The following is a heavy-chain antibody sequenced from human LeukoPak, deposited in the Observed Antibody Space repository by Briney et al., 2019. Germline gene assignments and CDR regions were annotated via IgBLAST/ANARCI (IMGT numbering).Heavy chain of an antibody. J-gene: IGHJ4*02. CDR2: IYTSGST. CDR1: GGSISSGSYY. D-gene: IGHD1-14*01. V-gene: IGHV4-61*02. CDR3: ARSRTPGREDY. Sequence: SETLSLTCTVSGGSISSGSYYWSWIRQPAGKGLEWIGRIYTSGSTNYNPSLKSRVTISVDTSKNQFSLKLSSVTAADTAVYYCARSRTPGREDYWGQGTLVTVSS.